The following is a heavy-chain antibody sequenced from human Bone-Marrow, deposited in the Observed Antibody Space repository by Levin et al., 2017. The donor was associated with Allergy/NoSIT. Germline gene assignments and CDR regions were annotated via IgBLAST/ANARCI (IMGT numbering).Heavy chain of an antibody. CDR1: GGSVSSATYY. V-gene: IGHV4-61*01. D-gene: IGHD1-26*01. CDR3: ARDRASGGIYDFDY. Sequence: SQTLSLTCTVSGGSVSSATYYWSWIRQPPGKGLEWIGYIHYSGNTNYNPSLNSRVTFSLDTSKNQFSLKLSSVTAADTAVYYCARDRASGGIYDFDYWGQGTLVTVSS. CDR2: IHYSGNT. J-gene: IGHJ4*02.